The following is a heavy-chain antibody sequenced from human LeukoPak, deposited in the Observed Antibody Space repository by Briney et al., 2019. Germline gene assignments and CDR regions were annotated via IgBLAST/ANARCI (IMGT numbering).Heavy chain of an antibody. V-gene: IGHV3-23*01. D-gene: IGHD3-10*02. CDR1: GFTFSSYA. CDR3: AKASAVRGYYYYGMDV. Sequence: GGSLRLSCAASGFTFSSYAMNWVRQAPGKGLEWVSGISDSGGITYYADSVKGRFTISRDNSKNAMYLQMNSLRVEDTAVHYCAKASAVRGYYYYGMDVWGQGTTVTVSS. J-gene: IGHJ6*02. CDR2: ISDSGGIT.